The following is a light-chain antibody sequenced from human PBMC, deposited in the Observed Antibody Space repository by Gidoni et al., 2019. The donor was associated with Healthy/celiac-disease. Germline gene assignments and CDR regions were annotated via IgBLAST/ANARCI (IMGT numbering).Light chain of an antibody. V-gene: IGKV1D-8*01. CDR2: AAS. J-gene: IGKJ1*01. CDR3: QQYYSFPRT. Sequence: VIWMTQSPSLLSASTGDRVTISCRMSQSISSYLAWYQQKPGKAPELLIYAASTLQSGVPSRFSGSGSGTDFTLTISCLQSEDFATYYCQQYYSFPRTFGQGTKVEIK. CDR1: QSISSY.